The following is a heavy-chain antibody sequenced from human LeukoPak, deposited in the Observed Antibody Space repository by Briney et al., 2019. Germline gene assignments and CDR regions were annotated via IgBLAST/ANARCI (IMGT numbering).Heavy chain of an antibody. J-gene: IGHJ1*01. CDR3: ARDSNFYDVSHDKAEDF. CDR2: VFRSGST. CDR1: GDSLSRGTYY. V-gene: IGHV4-61*02. D-gene: IGHD3-22*01. Sequence: SQTLPLTCTVTGDSLSRGTYYWTWVRQPAGKGLEWIGRVFRSGSTYYNPSLKSRVTISIDTSNNQFSLHLRSVTAADTAVYYCARDSNFYDVSHDKAEDFWGQGTLVTVSS.